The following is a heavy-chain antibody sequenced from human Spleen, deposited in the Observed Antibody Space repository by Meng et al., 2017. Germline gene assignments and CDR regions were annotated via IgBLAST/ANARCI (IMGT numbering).Heavy chain of an antibody. D-gene: IGHD3-10*01. CDR3: ARGPYGSGSYYPDHDAFDI. Sequence: GESLKISCAASGFTFSSYWMSWVRQAPGKGLEWVANIKQDGSEKYYVDSVKGRFTISRDNAKNSLYLQMNSLRAEDTAVYYCARGPYGSGSYYPDHDAFDIWGQGTMITVSS. CDR1: GFTFSSYW. V-gene: IGHV3-7*01. J-gene: IGHJ3*02. CDR2: IKQDGSEK.